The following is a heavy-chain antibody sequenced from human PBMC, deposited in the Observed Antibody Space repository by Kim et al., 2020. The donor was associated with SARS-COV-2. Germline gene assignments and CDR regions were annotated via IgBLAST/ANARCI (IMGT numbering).Heavy chain of an antibody. CDR1: GGSISSYY. CDR3: ARRSPKYYYGMDV. Sequence: SETLSLTCTVSGGSISSYYWSWIRQPPGKGLEWIGYIYYSGSTNYNPSLKSRVTISVDTSKNQFSLKLSSVTAADTAVYYCARRSPKYYYGMDVWGQGTTVTVSS. CDR2: IYYSGST. V-gene: IGHV4-59*08. J-gene: IGHJ6*02.